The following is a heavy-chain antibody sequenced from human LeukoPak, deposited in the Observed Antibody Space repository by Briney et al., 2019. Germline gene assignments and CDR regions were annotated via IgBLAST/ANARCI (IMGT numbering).Heavy chain of an antibody. J-gene: IGHJ4*02. Sequence: ASVRVSCKASGYSVPTYGISWVRQAPGQGLEWMGWISAYNGNTNYAQTLQGRVTMTTDTSTSTAYMELRSLRSDDTAVYYCARTSNYDSSGYEVDYWGQGTLVTVSS. CDR1: GYSVPTYG. CDR2: ISAYNGNT. V-gene: IGHV1-18*01. CDR3: ARTSNYDSSGYEVDY. D-gene: IGHD3-22*01.